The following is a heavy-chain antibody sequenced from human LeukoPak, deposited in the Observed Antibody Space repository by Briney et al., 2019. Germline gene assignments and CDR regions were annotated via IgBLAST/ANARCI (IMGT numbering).Heavy chain of an antibody. CDR2: VTAYNANT. V-gene: IGHV1-18*01. D-gene: IGHD3-22*01. CDR3: ARDRYSDSSGYYLPPDY. Sequence: ASVNVSCKASGYTFTSYGISWVRQAPGQGVEWMVWVTAYNANTNSAHKLQGRVTMTTATSTSTAYMELRTLRSDDTAVYSCARDRYSDSSGYYLPPDYWGQGTLVTVSS. J-gene: IGHJ4*02. CDR1: GYTFTSYG.